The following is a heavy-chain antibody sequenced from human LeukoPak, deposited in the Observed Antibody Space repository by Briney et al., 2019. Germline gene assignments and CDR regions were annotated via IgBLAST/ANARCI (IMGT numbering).Heavy chain of an antibody. CDR3: ARVPRYNWNLRSYNWSDP. Sequence: SQTLSLTCAISGDSVSSNSAAWNWIRQSPSRGLEWLGRTYYRSKWYNDYAVSVKSRITINPDTSKNQFSLQLNSVTPEDTAVYYCARVPRYNWNLRSYNWSDPWGQGTLVTVSS. CDR1: GDSVSSNSAA. D-gene: IGHD1-7*01. J-gene: IGHJ5*02. CDR2: TYYRSKWYN. V-gene: IGHV6-1*01.